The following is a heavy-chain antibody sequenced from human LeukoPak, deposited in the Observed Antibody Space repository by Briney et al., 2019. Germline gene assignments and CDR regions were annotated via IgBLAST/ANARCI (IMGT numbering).Heavy chain of an antibody. V-gene: IGHV3-48*04. CDR3: AGGSRHALDI. CDR1: RFILSSYS. J-gene: IGHJ3*02. D-gene: IGHD2-2*01. CDR2: ISSSGSTI. Sequence: GGSLRLSCAASRFILSSYSMNWVRQAPGKGLEWVSYISSSGSTIYYADSVKGRFTISRDNAKNSVYLQMNSLRAEDTAVYYCAGGSRHALDIWGQGTMATVPP.